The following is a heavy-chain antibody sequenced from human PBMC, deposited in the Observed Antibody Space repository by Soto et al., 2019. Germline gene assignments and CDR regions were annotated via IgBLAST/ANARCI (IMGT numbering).Heavy chain of an antibody. V-gene: IGHV3-30*18. Sequence: GGSLRLSCAASGFTFSSYGMHWVRQAPGKGLEWVAVISYDGSNKYYADSVKGRFTISRDNSKNTLYLQMNSLRAEDTAVYYCAKGPLAAPADWGQGTLVTVSS. CDR3: AKGPLAAPAD. CDR1: GFTFSSYG. J-gene: IGHJ4*02. CDR2: ISYDGSNK. D-gene: IGHD6-19*01.